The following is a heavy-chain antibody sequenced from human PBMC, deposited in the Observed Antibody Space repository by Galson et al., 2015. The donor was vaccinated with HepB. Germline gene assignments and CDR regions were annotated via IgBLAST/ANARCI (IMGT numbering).Heavy chain of an antibody. CDR2: ISYDGSNK. CDR1: GFTFSSYG. V-gene: IGHV3-30*18. J-gene: IGHJ4*02. Sequence: SLRLSCAASGFTFSSYGMHWIRQAPGKGLEWVAVISYDGSNKYYADSVKGRFTISRDNSKNTLYLQMNSLRAEDTAVYYCAKERVIAARSGFDYWGQGTPVTVSS. CDR3: AKERVIAARSGFDY. D-gene: IGHD6-6*01.